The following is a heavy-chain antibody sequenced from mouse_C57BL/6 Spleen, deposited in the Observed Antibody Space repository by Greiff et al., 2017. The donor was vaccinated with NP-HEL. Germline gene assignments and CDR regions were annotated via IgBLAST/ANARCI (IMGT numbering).Heavy chain of an antibody. D-gene: IGHD2-3*01. CDR1: GYTFTSYG. Sequence: QVQLQQSGAELARPGASVKLSCKASGYTFTSYGISWVKQRTGQGLEWIGEIYPRSGNTYYNEKFKGKATLTADKSSSTAYMELRSLTSEDSAVYFCARCGDGYYDGYAMDYWGQGTSVTVSS. CDR3: ARCGDGYYDGYAMDY. V-gene: IGHV1-81*01. CDR2: IYPRSGNT. J-gene: IGHJ4*01.